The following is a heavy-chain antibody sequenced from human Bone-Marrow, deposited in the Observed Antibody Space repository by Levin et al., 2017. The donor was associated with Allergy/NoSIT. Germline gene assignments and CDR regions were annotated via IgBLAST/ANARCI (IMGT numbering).Heavy chain of an antibody. CDR2: IWYDGSNK. CDR1: GFTFSSYG. Sequence: GGSLRLSCAASGFTFSSYGMHWVRQAPGKGLEWVAVIWYDGSNKYYADSVKGRFTISRDNSKNTLYLQMNSLRAEDTAVYYCARYNCSGGSCYSRGAFDIWGQGTMVTVSS. J-gene: IGHJ3*02. CDR3: ARYNCSGGSCYSRGAFDI. D-gene: IGHD2-15*01. V-gene: IGHV3-33*01.